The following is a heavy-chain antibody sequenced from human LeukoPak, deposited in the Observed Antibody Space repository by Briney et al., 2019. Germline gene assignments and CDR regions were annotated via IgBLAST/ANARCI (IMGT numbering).Heavy chain of an antibody. CDR3: TREPISGVDY. D-gene: IGHD2-2*02. Sequence: ASVKVSCTASGYTFTGYYMHWVRQAPGQGLGWMGRINPNSGGTSYAQKFQGRVTMTRDTSITTAYMELSRLRSDDTAVYYCTREPISGVDYWGQGTLVTVSS. J-gene: IGHJ4*02. CDR1: GYTFTGYY. CDR2: INPNSGGT. V-gene: IGHV1-2*06.